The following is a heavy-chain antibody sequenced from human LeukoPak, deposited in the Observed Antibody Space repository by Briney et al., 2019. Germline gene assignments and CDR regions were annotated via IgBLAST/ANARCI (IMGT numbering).Heavy chain of an antibody. CDR2: ISAYNGNT. CDR1: GHTFTSYG. Sequence: EASVKVSCKASGHTFTSYGISWVRQAPGQGLEWMGWISAYNGNTNYAQKLQGRVTMTTDTSTSTAYMELRSLRSDDTAVYYCARDRAPRYCSGGSCYTDAFDIWGQGTMVTVSS. V-gene: IGHV1-18*01. J-gene: IGHJ3*02. D-gene: IGHD2-15*01. CDR3: ARDRAPRYCSGGSCYTDAFDI.